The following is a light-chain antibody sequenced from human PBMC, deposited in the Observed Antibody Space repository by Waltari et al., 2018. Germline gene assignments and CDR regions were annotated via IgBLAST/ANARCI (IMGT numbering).Light chain of an antibody. V-gene: IGKV4-1*01. CDR2: WAS. CDR3: QQYYDIPYT. J-gene: IGKJ2*01. Sequence: DIVMTKSPDSLAVSMGERATINCRSGQTVLDSYTNKNYVAWYQQKTGQPPKLLIYWASTRGSGVPGRFSGSGSGTEFTLTVSSLQAEDVAVYYCQQYYDIPYTFGQGTKLEI. CDR1: QTVLDSYTNKNY.